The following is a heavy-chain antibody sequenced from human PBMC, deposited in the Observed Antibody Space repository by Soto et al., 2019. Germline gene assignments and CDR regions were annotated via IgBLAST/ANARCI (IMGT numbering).Heavy chain of an antibody. CDR3: ATRSRATLRMDV. CDR2: ISVSGGST. Sequence: GGSLRLSCAASGFTFSSYAMIWVRQAPGKGLEWVSAISVSGGSTYYADSVKGRFTISRDNSKNTLYLQMNSLRAEDTAVYYCATRSRATLRMDVWGQGTTVTVSS. V-gene: IGHV3-23*01. CDR1: GFTFSSYA. J-gene: IGHJ6*02.